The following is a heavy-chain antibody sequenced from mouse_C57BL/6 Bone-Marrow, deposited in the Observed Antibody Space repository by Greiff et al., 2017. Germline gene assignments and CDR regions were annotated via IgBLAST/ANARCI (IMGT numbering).Heavy chain of an antibody. CDR1: GYTFTDYN. Sequence: EVQLQQSGPELVKPGASVKMSCKASGYTFTDYNMHWVKQSHGKSLEWIGYINPNNGGTSYNQKFKGKATLTVNKSSSTAYRGLRSLTSEDSAVYYCARGPYYYALYYFDYWGQGTTLTVSS. V-gene: IGHV1-22*01. CDR3: ARGPYYYALYYFDY. CDR2: INPNNGGT. D-gene: IGHD1-1*01. J-gene: IGHJ2*01.